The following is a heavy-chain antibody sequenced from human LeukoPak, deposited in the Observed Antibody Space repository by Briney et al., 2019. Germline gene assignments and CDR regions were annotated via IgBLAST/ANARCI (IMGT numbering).Heavy chain of an antibody. J-gene: IGHJ5*02. CDR3: ARAFWSGGWFDP. D-gene: IGHD3-3*01. Sequence: PSETLSLTCKVSGDSISSSTCNWSWIRQPAGKGLEWIGRIYTSGITNYNPSLKSRVTISVDTSKNQFSLKLSSVTAADTAVYYCARAFWSGGWFDPWGQGTLVTVSS. CDR1: GDSISSSTCN. CDR2: IYTSGIT. V-gene: IGHV4-61*02.